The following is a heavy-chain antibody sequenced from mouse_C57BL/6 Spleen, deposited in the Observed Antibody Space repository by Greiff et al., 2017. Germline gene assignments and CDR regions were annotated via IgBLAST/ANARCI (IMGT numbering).Heavy chain of an antibody. V-gene: IGHV5-17*01. CDR2: ISSGSSTI. CDR1: GFTFSDYG. CDR3: ARIGYYWYFDV. J-gene: IGHJ1*03. Sequence: EVKLMESGGGLVKPGGSLKLSCAASGFTFSDYGMHWVRQAPEKGLEWVAYISSGSSTIYYADTVKGRFTISRENAKNTLFLQMTSLRSEDTAMYYCARIGYYWYFDVWGTGTTVTVSS. D-gene: IGHD2-2*01.